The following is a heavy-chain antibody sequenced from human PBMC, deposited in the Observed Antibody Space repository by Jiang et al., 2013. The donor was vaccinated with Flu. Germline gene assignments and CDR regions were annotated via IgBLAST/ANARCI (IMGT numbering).Heavy chain of an antibody. V-gene: IGHV1-3*01. J-gene: IGHJ4*02. CDR1: GYTFNKNG. Sequence: AEVKKPGASVKVSCRASGYTFNKNGIHWVRQAPGQSLEWMGWIDPNDGNTEYSLKFQDRLTFTRDTSTSTVYMELSSLRSEDTAVYYCARGDTAMVIPHRGFFDYWGQGTLVTVPS. D-gene: IGHD5-18*01. CDR3: ARGDTAMVIPHRGFFDY. CDR2: IDPNDGNT.